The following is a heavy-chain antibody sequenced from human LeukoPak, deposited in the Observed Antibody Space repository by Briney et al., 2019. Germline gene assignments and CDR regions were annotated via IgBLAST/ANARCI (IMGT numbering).Heavy chain of an antibody. J-gene: IGHJ4*02. Sequence: GGSLRLSCAASGLIFHDFGMGWVRQVPGKGLQWVSGINWNGVSTAYADSVKGRFTISRDNANNSLYLQIHSLRDEDTAFYYCVRHCSSDYYGWFEYWGRGALVTVSS. CDR3: VRHCSSDYYGWFEY. V-gene: IGHV3-20*04. CDR1: GLIFHDFG. D-gene: IGHD3-22*01. CDR2: INWNGVST.